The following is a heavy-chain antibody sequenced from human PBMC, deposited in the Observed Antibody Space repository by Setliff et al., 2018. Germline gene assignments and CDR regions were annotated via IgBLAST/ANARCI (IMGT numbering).Heavy chain of an antibody. CDR2: INPSGGST. V-gene: IGHV1-46*01. Sequence: ASVKVSCKASGYTFTSYYMHWVRQAPGQGLEWMGIINPSGGSTSYAQKFRGRLTVTTDTSTSTAYMELSSLRFDDTAVYYCARGNPAERYEYWGQGTLVTVSS. CDR1: GYTFTSYY. J-gene: IGHJ1*01. CDR3: ARGNPAERYEY. D-gene: IGHD5-12*01.